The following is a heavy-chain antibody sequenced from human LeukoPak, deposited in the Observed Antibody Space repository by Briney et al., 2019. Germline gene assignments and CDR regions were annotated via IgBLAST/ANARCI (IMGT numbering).Heavy chain of an antibody. CDR2: INPNRGVT. D-gene: IGHD3-22*01. J-gene: IGHJ3*01. CDR1: GYTFTGYY. V-gene: IGHV1-2*06. Sequence: ASVRVSCKASGYTFTGYYMHWVRQAPGQGLEWMGRINPNRGVTKYAQKFQGRVTMTTDRSTSTAYMELRSLRSDDTAVYYCAKDRVYYYDSGGYVDSFDVWGQGAMVTF. CDR3: AKDRVYYYDSGGYVDSFDV.